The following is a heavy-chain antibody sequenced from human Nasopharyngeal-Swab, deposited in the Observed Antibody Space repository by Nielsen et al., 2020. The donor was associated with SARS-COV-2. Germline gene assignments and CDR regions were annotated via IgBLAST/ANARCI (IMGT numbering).Heavy chain of an antibody. V-gene: IGHV3-48*01. CDR3: ARVASGLPRVGAFDI. D-gene: IGHD1-26*01. CDR1: GFTFSSYS. Sequence: GGSLSLSCAASGFTFSSYSMTWVRQAPGKGLEWVSYISSSSSTIYYADSVKGRFTISRDNAKNSLYLQMNSLRAEDTAVYYCARVASGLPRVGAFDIWGQGTMVTVSS. J-gene: IGHJ3*02. CDR2: ISSSSSTI.